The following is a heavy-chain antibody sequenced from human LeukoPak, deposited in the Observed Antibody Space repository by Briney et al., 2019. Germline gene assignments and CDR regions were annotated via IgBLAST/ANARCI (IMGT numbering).Heavy chain of an antibody. CDR1: GYTFTGYY. V-gene: IGHV1-2*02. CDR3: ARDKQLDWAHYHYCYMDV. D-gene: IGHD1-1*01. Sequence: ASVKSSCKASGYTFTGYYMHWVRQAPGQGLEWMGWINPNSGGTKYAQKFQGRVTMTRDTSISTVYMELSRLRSDDTAVYYCARDKQLDWAHYHYCYMDVWGKGTTVTVSS. CDR2: INPNSGGT. J-gene: IGHJ6*03.